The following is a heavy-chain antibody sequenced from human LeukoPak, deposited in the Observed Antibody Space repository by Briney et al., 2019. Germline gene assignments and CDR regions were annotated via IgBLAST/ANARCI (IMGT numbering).Heavy chain of an antibody. CDR3: AKRTGRDTREY. CDR2: ISGSGGST. V-gene: IGHV3-23*01. J-gene: IGHJ4*02. CDR1: GFTFSSYG. Sequence: GGSLRLSCAASGFTFSSYGMSWVRQAPGKGLEWVSAISGSGGSTYYADSVKGRFTISRDNSNNTLYLQMNSLRAEDTAVYYCAKRTGRDTREYWGQGTLVTVSS. D-gene: IGHD5-18*01.